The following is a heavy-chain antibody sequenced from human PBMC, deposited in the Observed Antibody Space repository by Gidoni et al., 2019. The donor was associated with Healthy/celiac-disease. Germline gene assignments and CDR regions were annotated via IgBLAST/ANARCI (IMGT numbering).Heavy chain of an antibody. D-gene: IGHD3-16*01. CDR3: ARGSYDYVWGSYPSSKRDYYYYYYMDV. CDR2: IYHSGST. V-gene: IGHV4-4*02. Sequence: QVQLQESGPGLVKPSGTLSLTCAVSGGSISSSNWWSGVRQPPGKGLEWIGEIYHSGSTNYNPSLKSRVTISVDKSKNQFSLKLSSVTAADTAVYYCARGSYDYVWGSYPSSKRDYYYYYYMDVWGKGTTVTVSS. J-gene: IGHJ6*03. CDR1: GGSISSSNW.